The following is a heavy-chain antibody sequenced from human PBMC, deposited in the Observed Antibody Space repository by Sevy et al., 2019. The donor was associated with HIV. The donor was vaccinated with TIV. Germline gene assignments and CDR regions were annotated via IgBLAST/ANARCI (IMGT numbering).Heavy chain of an antibody. CDR2: INQDGREK. Sequence: GGSLKLSCVAPGFGIISHWINWAGKSPGKGLEWVPNINQDGREKYYVDSVKGRFTISRENAKNSGYLQMHSLRVEDSGVYYCARAMGVWGQGTTVTVSS. V-gene: IGHV3-7*01. J-gene: IGHJ6*02. CDR3: ARAMGV. CDR1: GFGIISHW.